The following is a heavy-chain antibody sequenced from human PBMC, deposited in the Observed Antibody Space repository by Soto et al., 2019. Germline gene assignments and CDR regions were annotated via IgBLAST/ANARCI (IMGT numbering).Heavy chain of an antibody. CDR1: GGSISSGGYY. V-gene: IGHV4-31*03. CDR2: IYYSGST. Sequence: SETLSLTCTVSGGSISSGGYYWSWIRQHPGKGLEWIGYIYYSGSTYYNPSLKSRVTISVDTSKNQFSLKLSSVTAADTAGYYCARDQPAGYCSGGSCYSDAFDIWGQGTMVTVSS. J-gene: IGHJ3*02. CDR3: ARDQPAGYCSGGSCYSDAFDI. D-gene: IGHD2-15*01.